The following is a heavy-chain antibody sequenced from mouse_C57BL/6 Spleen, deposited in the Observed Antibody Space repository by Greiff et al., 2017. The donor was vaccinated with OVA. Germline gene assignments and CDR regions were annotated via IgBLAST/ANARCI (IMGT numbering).Heavy chain of an antibody. Sequence: QVQLQQPGTELVKPGASVKLSCKASGYTFTSYWMHWVKQRPGQGLEWIGNINPSNGGTNYNEKFKSKATLTVDKSSSTAYMQLSSLTSEDSAVYDCARERVTGGAWFAYWGQGTLVTVSA. D-gene: IGHD2-3*01. CDR1: GYTFTSYW. CDR3: ARERVTGGAWFAY. CDR2: INPSNGGT. J-gene: IGHJ3*01. V-gene: IGHV1-53*01.